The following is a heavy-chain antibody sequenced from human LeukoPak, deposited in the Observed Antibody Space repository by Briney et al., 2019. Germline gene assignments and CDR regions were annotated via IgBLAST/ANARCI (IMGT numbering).Heavy chain of an antibody. Sequence: ASVKVSCKASGYTFTGYYMHWVRQAPGQGLEWMGWINPNSGGTNYAQKFQGWVTMTRDTSISTAYMELSGLRSDDTAVYYCARGGPLDTISTYYYGMDVWGQGTTVTVSS. D-gene: IGHD5-12*01. CDR3: ARGGPLDTISTYYYGMDV. J-gene: IGHJ6*02. CDR2: INPNSGGT. CDR1: GYTFTGYY. V-gene: IGHV1-2*04.